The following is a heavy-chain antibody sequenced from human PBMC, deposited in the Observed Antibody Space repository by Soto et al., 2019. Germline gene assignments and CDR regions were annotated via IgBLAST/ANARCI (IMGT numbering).Heavy chain of an antibody. D-gene: IGHD3-3*01. CDR3: ARGLYYDFWSGYYTQNWFDP. CDR2: IYYSGST. J-gene: IGHJ5*02. Sequence: SETLSLTCTVSGGSVSSGSYYWSWIRQPPGKGLEWIGYIYYSGSTNYNPSLKSRVTISVDTSKNQFSLKLSSVTAADTAVYYCARGLYYDFWSGYYTQNWFDPWGQGTLVTVSS. V-gene: IGHV4-61*01. CDR1: GGSVSSGSYY.